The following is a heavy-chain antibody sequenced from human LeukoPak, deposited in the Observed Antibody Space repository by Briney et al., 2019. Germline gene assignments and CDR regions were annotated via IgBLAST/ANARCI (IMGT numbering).Heavy chain of an antibody. J-gene: IGHJ4*02. V-gene: IGHV4-59*08. Sequence: PSETLSLTCSVSGGSISSNYWSWIRQPPGKGLEWIGYIYYSGSTNYNSSLKSRVTISVDTSKKQFSLKLSSVTAADTAVYYCASHYSSSWYYFDYWGQGTLVTVSP. CDR1: GGSISSNY. CDR3: ASHYSSSWYYFDY. CDR2: IYYSGST. D-gene: IGHD6-13*01.